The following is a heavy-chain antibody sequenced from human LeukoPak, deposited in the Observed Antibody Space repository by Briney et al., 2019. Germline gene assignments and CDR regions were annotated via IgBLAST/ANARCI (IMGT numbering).Heavy chain of an antibody. CDR2: IGSSGSYI. V-gene: IGHV3-21*01. J-gene: IGHJ4*02. D-gene: IGHD5-18*01. CDR3: ARRATTERGHSYGLDF. CDR1: GFTFSSYT. Sequence: GGSLRLSCAASGFTFSSYTINWVRQAPGKGLEWVSSIGSSGSYIYYADSLTGRFTISRDNAKNSLYLQMNSLRAEDTAMYYCARRATTERGHSYGLDFWGQGTLVTVSS.